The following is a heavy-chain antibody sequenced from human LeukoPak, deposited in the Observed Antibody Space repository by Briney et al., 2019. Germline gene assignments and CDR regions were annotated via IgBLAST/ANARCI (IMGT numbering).Heavy chain of an antibody. D-gene: IGHD6-13*01. V-gene: IGHV4-4*02. CDR2: IYHNGST. CDR1: GGSISSSNW. CDR3: ARGRSSSRYNWFDP. J-gene: IGHJ5*02. Sequence: PSGTLSLTCAVSGGSISSSNWWSWVRQPPGKGLEWIGEIYHNGSTNYNPSLKSRVTISVDTSKNQFSLKLSSVTAADTAVYYCARGRSSSRYNWFDPWGQGTLVTVSS.